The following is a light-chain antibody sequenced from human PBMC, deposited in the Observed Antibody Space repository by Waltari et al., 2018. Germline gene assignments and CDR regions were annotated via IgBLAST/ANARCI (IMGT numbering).Light chain of an antibody. CDR2: SSS. Sequence: DVVMTQSPDFLAVSLGERATIHCKSSQSLFYSSNNKNYFAWYQQTPGMAPKLLIFSSSTLHRGVSSRFSGSGSGTEFTLTISNLQPDDFATYYCQQSYSAPLAFGGGTKLDI. CDR3: QQSYSAPLA. CDR1: QSLFYSSNNKNY. J-gene: IGKJ4*01. V-gene: IGKV4-1*01.